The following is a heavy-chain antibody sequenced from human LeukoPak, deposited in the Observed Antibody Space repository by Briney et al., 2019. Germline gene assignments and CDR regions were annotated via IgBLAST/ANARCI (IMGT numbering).Heavy chain of an antibody. CDR3: VGPDSQFDC. CDR2: ISSSSSYI. CDR1: GFTFSSYS. J-gene: IGHJ4*02. Sequence: GGSLRLSCAASGFTFSSYSMNWVRQAPGKGLEWVSSISSSSSYIYYADSVKGQFTISRDNAKNSLYLQMNNLRAEDTAVYYCVGPDSQFDCWGQGTLVTVSS. D-gene: IGHD3-10*01. V-gene: IGHV3-21*01.